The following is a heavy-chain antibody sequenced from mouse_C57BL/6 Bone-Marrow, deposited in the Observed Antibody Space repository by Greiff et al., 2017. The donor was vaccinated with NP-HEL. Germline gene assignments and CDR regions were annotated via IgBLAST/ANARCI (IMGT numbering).Heavy chain of an antibody. CDR2: ISNCGGST. J-gene: IGHJ3*01. D-gene: IGHD1-1*01. Sequence: EVQRVESGGGLVQPGGSLKLSCAASGFTFSDYYMYWVRQTPEKRLEWVAYISNCGGSTYYPDTVKGRFTISRDNAKNTLYLQMSLLKSENTAMYYCARHYYGSWELAYWGQGTLVTVSA. V-gene: IGHV5-12*01. CDR1: GFTFSDYY. CDR3: ARHYYGSWELAY.